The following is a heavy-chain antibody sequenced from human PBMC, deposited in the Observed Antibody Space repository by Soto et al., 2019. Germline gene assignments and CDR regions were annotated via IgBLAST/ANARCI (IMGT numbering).Heavy chain of an antibody. J-gene: IGHJ3*02. V-gene: IGHV3-74*01. CDR3: ARDTYYYDSSDHFSADAFDI. Sequence: EVQLVESGGGLVQPGGSLRLSCAASGFTSSSYWIHWVRQAPGKGLVWVSRISNDGSSTNYADSVKGRFTISRDKAKNTVYLKMNSLRAEDTAVYYCARDTYYYDSSDHFSADAFDIWGQGTMVTVSS. CDR1: GFTSSSYW. D-gene: IGHD3-22*01. CDR2: ISNDGSST.